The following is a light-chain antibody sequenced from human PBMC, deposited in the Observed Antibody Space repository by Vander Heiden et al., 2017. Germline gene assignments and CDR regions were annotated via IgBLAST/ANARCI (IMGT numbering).Light chain of an antibody. J-gene: IGKJ3*01. V-gene: IGKV3-20*01. Sequence: EIVLTQSPGTLSLSPGERATLSIRASQSVSSSYLAWYQQKPGQAPRLLIYGASSRATGIPDRFSGSGSGTDFTLTISRLEPEDFAVYYCQRYGSSRFTFDHWTKVDIK. CDR3: QRYGSSRFT. CDR1: QSVSSSY. CDR2: GAS.